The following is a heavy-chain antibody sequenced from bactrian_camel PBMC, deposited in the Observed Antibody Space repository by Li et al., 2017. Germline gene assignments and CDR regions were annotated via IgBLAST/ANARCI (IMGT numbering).Heavy chain of an antibody. CDR1: GFIFSSAF. CDR3: ATGYGSSSLSTP. CDR2: INGNSINR. V-gene: IGHV3-2*01. D-gene: IGHD6*01. J-gene: IGHJ4*01. Sequence: HVQLVESGGGQVQPGGSLRLSCAASGFIFSSAFMSWVRQAPGKGLEWVSSINGNSINRHYADSVKGRFTISRDNAKNTMYLQMNSLKSEDTALYYCATGYGSSSLSTPRGQGTQVTVS.